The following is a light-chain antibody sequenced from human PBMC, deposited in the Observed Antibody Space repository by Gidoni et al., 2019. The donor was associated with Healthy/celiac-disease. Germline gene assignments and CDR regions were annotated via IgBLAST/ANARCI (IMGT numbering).Light chain of an antibody. J-gene: IGKJ2*01. CDR2: AAS. CDR3: QQSYSTPHT. Sequence: DIQTTQSPSSLSASVGDRVTITCRASQSISSYLNWYQQKPGKAPKLLIYAASSLQSGVPSRFSGIGSGTNFTLTISSLQPEDFATYYCQQSYSTPHTFGQGTKLEIK. CDR1: QSISSY. V-gene: IGKV1-39*01.